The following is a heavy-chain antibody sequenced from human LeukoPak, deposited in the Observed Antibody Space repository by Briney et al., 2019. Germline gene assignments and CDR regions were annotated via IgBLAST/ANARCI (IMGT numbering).Heavy chain of an antibody. V-gene: IGHV3-7*01. J-gene: IGHJ4*02. CDR2: IKKDGSEK. CDR3: ARHLSGVTGYTYGRGIDY. D-gene: IGHD5-18*01. Sequence: GGSLRLSCSASGFTFSSYWMSWVRQAPGKGLEWVANIKKDGSEKYSVDSVKGRFTISRDNAKTSLYLQMNSLRAEDTAVYYCARHLSGVTGYTYGRGIDYWGQGTLVTVSS. CDR1: GFTFSSYW.